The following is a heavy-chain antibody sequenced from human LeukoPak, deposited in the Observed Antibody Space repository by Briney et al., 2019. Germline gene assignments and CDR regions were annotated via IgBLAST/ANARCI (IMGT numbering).Heavy chain of an antibody. D-gene: IGHD3-10*02. Sequence: GGSLRLSCAASTVIFRKYWMGWARQAPGKGLEWVANIAHDGSVKWYVDSVKGRFIISRDNARDSLYLQMNGLRVEDTAIYYCAFFVREPQNWGQGTLVSVSS. V-gene: IGHV3-7*01. CDR2: IAHDGSVK. CDR3: AFFVREPQN. J-gene: IGHJ1*01. CDR1: TVIFRKYW.